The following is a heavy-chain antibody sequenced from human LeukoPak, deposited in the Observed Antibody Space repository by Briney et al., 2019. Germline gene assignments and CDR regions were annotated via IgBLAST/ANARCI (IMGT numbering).Heavy chain of an antibody. CDR1: GGSISSYY. J-gene: IGHJ3*02. CDR3: ARHSTYWYYYGSGSYHAAFDI. Sequence: PSETLSLTCTVSGGSISSYYWSWIRQPLGKGLEWIGYIYTSGSTNYNPSLKSRVTISVDTSKNQFSLKLSSVTAADTAVYYCARHSTYWYYYGSGSYHAAFDIWGQGTMVTVSS. V-gene: IGHV4-4*09. CDR2: IYTSGST. D-gene: IGHD3-10*01.